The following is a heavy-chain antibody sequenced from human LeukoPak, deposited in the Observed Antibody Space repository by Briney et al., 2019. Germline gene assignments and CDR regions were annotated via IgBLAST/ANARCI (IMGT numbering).Heavy chain of an antibody. Sequence: SETLSLTCTVSGDSISSSSYNWGWIRQPPGKGLEWIGSIYHSGSTYYNPSLKSRVTISVDTSKNQFSLKLSSVTAADTAVYYCASGVRNGDSPYWGQGTLVTVSS. V-gene: IGHV4-39*07. CDR1: GDSISSSSYN. CDR3: ASGVRNGDSPY. CDR2: IYHSGST. J-gene: IGHJ4*02. D-gene: IGHD4-17*01.